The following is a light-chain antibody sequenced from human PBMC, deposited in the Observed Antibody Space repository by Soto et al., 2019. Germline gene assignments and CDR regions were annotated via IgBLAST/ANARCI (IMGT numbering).Light chain of an antibody. V-gene: IGKV1-39*01. CDR1: QSISSY. CDR3: QQSYSTPIT. Sequence: DIQMTQSPSSLYASVGDRVTITCRASQSISSYLNWYQQKPGKAPKLLIYAAYSLQSGVPSRFSGSGSGTDFTLTISSLQPEDFATYYCQQSYSTPITFGQGTRLDIK. J-gene: IGKJ5*01. CDR2: AAY.